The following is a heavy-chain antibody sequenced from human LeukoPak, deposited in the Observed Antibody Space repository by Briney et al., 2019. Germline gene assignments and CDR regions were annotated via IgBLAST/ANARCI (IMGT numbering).Heavy chain of an antibody. D-gene: IGHD5-18*01. CDR2: IYTSGST. J-gene: IGHJ5*02. Sequence: SETLSLTSTVSGGFISSYYWTWIRQPAGKGLEWIGRIYTSGSTNYNPSLKSRVTMSVDTSKNQFSLKLSSATAADTAVYYCARTTGWLKFDPWGQGTLVTVSS. V-gene: IGHV4-4*07. CDR3: ARTTGWLKFDP. CDR1: GGFISSYY.